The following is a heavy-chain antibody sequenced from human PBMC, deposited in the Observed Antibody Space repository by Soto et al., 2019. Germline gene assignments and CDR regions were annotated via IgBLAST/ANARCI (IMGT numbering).Heavy chain of an antibody. CDR1: GFTFSSYG. CDR3: AKDSLDYRSSSPPAY. Sequence: GGSLRLSCAASGFTFSSYGMHWVRQAPGKGLEWVSFISYDGSNKYYVDSVKVRFTISRDNYKNTLYLQMNSMITEDTAVYYCAKDSLDYRSSSPPAYWGQGTRVTVS. J-gene: IGHJ4*02. CDR2: ISYDGSNK. V-gene: IGHV3-30*18. D-gene: IGHD6-6*01.